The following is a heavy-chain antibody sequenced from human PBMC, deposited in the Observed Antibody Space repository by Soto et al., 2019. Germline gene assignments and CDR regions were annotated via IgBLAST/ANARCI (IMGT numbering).Heavy chain of an antibody. Sequence: EVQLLESGGGLVQPGGSLRLSCAASGFTFSSYAMSWVRQAPGKGLEWVSGISGSGGSTYYADSVKGRFTISRDNSKNTLYLQMNSLRDEDTAVYYCAKDRGGRYYHFDYWGQGTLVTVSS. J-gene: IGHJ4*02. CDR1: GFTFSSYA. CDR3: AKDRGGRYYHFDY. CDR2: ISGSGGST. D-gene: IGHD1-26*01. V-gene: IGHV3-23*01.